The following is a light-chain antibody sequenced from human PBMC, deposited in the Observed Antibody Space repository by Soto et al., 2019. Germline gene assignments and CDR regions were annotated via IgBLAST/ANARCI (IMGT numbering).Light chain of an antibody. CDR2: EVS. V-gene: IGLV2-8*01. CDR3: ISYARSDTYV. CDR1: SSDVGTYNY. Sequence: QSALTQPPSASGSPGQSVTISCTGTSSDVGTYNYVSWHQQHPGKAPKLLIYEVSKRPSGVPDRFSGSKSGNTVSLTVSGLQAEDEADYYCISYARSDTYVFGTGTKLTVL. J-gene: IGLJ1*01.